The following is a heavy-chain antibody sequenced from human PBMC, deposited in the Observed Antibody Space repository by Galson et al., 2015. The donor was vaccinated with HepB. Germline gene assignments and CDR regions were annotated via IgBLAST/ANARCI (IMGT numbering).Heavy chain of an antibody. D-gene: IGHD3-10*01. CDR2: ISYDGSNA. CDR1: GFTFSSFG. V-gene: IGHV3-30*18. CDR3: AKDRVLRGVLWFYGMDV. J-gene: IGHJ6*02. Sequence: SLRLSCAASGFTFSSFGMHWVRQAPGKGLEWVAVISYDGSNAYYADSVQGRFTISRDNSKNTLYLQMNSLRAEDTAVYYCAKDRVLRGVLWFYGMDVWGQGTTVTVSS.